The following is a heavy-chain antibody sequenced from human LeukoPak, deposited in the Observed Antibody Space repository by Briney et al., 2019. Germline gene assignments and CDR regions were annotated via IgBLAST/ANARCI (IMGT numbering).Heavy chain of an antibody. Sequence: PSQTLSLTCTVSGGSISSGGYYWSWIRQHPGQGLEWIGYIYYSGSTYYNPSLKSRVTISVDTSKNQFSLKLSSVTAADTAVYYCARVGGLAAAAGFDYWGQGTLVTVSS. D-gene: IGHD6-13*01. CDR3: ARVGGLAAAAGFDY. V-gene: IGHV4-31*03. J-gene: IGHJ4*02. CDR1: GGSISSGGYY. CDR2: IYYSGST.